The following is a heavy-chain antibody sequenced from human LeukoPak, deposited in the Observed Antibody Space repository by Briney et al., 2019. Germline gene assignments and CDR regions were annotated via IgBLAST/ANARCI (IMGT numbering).Heavy chain of an antibody. J-gene: IGHJ4*02. CDR3: AIGRRYFDWLLPIPYYFDY. CDR2: INHSGST. V-gene: IGHV4-34*01. D-gene: IGHD3-9*01. CDR1: GGSFSGYY. Sequence: SETLSLTCAVYGGSFSGYYWSWIRQPPGKGLEWIGEINHSGSTNYNPSLKSRVTISVDTSKNQFSLKLSSVTAADTAVYYCAIGRRYFDWLLPIPYYFDYWGQGTLVTVSS.